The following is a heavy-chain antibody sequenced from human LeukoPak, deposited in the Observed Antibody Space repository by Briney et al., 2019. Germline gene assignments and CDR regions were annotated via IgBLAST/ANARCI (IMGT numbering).Heavy chain of an antibody. J-gene: IGHJ4*02. CDR3: ARIAPATANFDY. V-gene: IGHV3-23*05. CDR2: IDTSGSLT. D-gene: IGHD2-21*02. Sequence: SGGSLRLSCAVSGFTFSTYPMTWVRQAPGKGLEWVSSIDTSGSLTYYADSVKGRFTIPRDNSRSTLFLQMNSLRAEDTAVYFCARIAPATANFDYWGQGTRVTVSS. CDR1: GFTFSTYP.